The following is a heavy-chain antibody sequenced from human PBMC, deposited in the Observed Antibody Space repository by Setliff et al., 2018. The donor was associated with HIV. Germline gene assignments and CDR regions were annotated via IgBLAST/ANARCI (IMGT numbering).Heavy chain of an antibody. CDR2: INQDGSEK. V-gene: IGHV3-7*03. Sequence: GGSLRLSCAASGFTFSNYAMGWVRQAQGKGLEWVANINQDGSEKYYVDSVKGRFTISRDNAKNSMYLHMNRLRAEDTAVYYCAKDLVRVSAHQDGYWGQGTLVTVSS. D-gene: IGHD2-15*01. CDR3: AKDLVRVSAHQDGY. J-gene: IGHJ4*02. CDR1: GFTFSNYA.